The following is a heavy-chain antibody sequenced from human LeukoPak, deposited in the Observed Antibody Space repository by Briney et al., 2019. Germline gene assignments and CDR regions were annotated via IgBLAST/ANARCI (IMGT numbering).Heavy chain of an antibody. CDR2: IWYDGSNK. D-gene: IGHD3-9*01. CDR1: GFTFSNYY. V-gene: IGHV3-33*08. CDR3: ARDPPYYDILTGYLEGDAFDI. Sequence: GGSLRLSCAASGFTFSNYYMSWIRQAPGKGLEWVAVIWYDGSNKYYADSVKGRFTISRDNSKNTLYLQMNSLRAEDTAVYYCARDPPYYDILTGYLEGDAFDIWGQGTMVTVSS. J-gene: IGHJ3*02.